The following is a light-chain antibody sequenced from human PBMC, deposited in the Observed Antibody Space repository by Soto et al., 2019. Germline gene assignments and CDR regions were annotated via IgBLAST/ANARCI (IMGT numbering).Light chain of an antibody. Sequence: EIVMTQSPVTLSVSPGERATLSCRASQSVSSNLAWYQQKPGQAPRLLIYGASTRATGIPARFSGSGSGTDFTLTISRLEPEDFAVYYCQQYGSSPITFGQGTRLEIK. CDR2: GAS. J-gene: IGKJ5*01. V-gene: IGKV3-20*01. CDR1: QSVSSN. CDR3: QQYGSSPIT.